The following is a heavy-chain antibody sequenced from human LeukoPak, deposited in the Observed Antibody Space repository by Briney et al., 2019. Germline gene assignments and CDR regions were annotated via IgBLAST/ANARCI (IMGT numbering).Heavy chain of an antibody. CDR2: ISNDGTTT. CDR3: ARDYYGSGSY. J-gene: IGHJ4*02. D-gene: IGHD3-10*01. Sequence: GGSPRLSCAASGFTFSGYWMLWVRQAPGKGLVWVSRISNDGTTTNYADSVKGRFTISRDNAKNTLYLQMNSLRAEDTAVYYCARDYYGSGSYWGQGALVTVSS. V-gene: IGHV3-74*01. CDR1: GFTFSGYW.